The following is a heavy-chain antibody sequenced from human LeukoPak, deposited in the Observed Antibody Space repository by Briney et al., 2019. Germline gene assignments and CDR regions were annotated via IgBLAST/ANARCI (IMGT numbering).Heavy chain of an antibody. CDR3: VKDLSYESSGYVFEY. CDR2: ISWDGTT. V-gene: IGHV3-43*01. CDR1: GFTYEDYT. Sequence: PGGSLRPSCAASGFTYEDYTMHWVRQAPGKTLEWVALISWDGTTYYTDSVKGRFTISRDNSKNSLYLQMDTLRSEDTAFYYCVKDLSYESSGYVFEYWGQGALVTVSS. D-gene: IGHD3-22*01. J-gene: IGHJ4*02.